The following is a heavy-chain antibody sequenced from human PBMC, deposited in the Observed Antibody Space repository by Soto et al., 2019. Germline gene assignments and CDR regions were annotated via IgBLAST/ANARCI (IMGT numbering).Heavy chain of an antibody. CDR2: INWNGGST. J-gene: IGHJ4*02. CDR1: GFTFDDYG. V-gene: IGHV3-20*04. Sequence: EVQLVESGGGVVRPGGSLRLSCAASGFTFDDYGMSWVRQAPGKGLEWVSGINWNGGSTGYADSVKGRFTISRDNAKNSLYLQRNSLRAEDTALYYCARDRSYGSGSYYNREGGYFDYWGQGTLVTVSS. D-gene: IGHD3-10*01. CDR3: ARDRSYGSGSYYNREGGYFDY.